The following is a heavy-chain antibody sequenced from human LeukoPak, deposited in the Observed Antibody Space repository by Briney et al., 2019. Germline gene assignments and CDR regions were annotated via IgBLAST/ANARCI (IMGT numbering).Heavy chain of an antibody. D-gene: IGHD3-10*01. Sequence: GGSLRLSCAASGFTFSSYGMHWVRQAPGKGLEWVAVIWYDGSNKYYADSVKGRFTISRDNSKNTLYLQMNSLRAEDTAVYYCAKGAYVVRGAVGYWGQGTLVTVSS. J-gene: IGHJ4*02. CDR2: IWYDGSNK. CDR3: AKGAYVVRGAVGY. CDR1: GFTFSSYG. V-gene: IGHV3-30*02.